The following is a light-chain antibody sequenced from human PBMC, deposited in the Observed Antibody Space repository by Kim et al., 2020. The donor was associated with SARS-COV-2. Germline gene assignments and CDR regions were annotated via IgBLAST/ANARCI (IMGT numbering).Light chain of an antibody. CDR2: DVT. CDR1: SSDIAIYDY. CDR3: SSYAGSNNGV. Sequence: QSALTQPPSASGSPGQSVTISCTGSSSDIAIYDYVSRYQQYPGKAPKLIIYDVTKRPSGVPDRFSGSKSANTASLTVSGLQAEDEADYYCSSYAGSNNGVFGGGTQLTVL. V-gene: IGLV2-8*01. J-gene: IGLJ2*01.